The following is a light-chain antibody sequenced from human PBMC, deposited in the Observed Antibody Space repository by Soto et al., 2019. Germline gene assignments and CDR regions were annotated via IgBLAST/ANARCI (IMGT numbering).Light chain of an antibody. V-gene: IGKV3-11*01. CDR3: QQRSEWPIT. Sequence: EIVLTQSPATLSLSPGERATLSCRASPRISSSLAWYQQKPGQAPRLFIYDASNRATGIPARFSGSGSGTDFTLTISSLEPEDFAVYYCQQRSEWPITFGQGTRLEIK. CDR2: DAS. J-gene: IGKJ5*01. CDR1: PRISSS.